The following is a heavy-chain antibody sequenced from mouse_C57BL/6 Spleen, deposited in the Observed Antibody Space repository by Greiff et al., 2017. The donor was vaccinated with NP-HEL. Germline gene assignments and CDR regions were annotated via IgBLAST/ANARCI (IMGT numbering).Heavy chain of an antibody. CDR1: GYSFTGYY. V-gene: IGHV1-42*01. Sequence: VQLQQSGPELVKPGASVKISCKASGYSFTGYYLNWVKQSPEKSLEWIGEINPSPGGNTYNQKFKAKATLTVDKSSSTAYMQLKSLTSEDSAVYYCARWDDYYAMDYWGQGTSVTVSS. CDR3: ARWDDYYAMDY. D-gene: IGHD4-1*01. J-gene: IGHJ4*01. CDR2: INPSPGGN.